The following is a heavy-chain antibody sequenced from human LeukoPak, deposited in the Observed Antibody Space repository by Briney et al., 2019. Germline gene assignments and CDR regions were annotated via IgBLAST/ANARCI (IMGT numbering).Heavy chain of an antibody. D-gene: IGHD3-9*01. CDR3: ARESTDDILAKGAFDY. Sequence: GASVKVSCKASGYTFTGYYMHWVRPAPGQGLEWMGIINPSGGSTSYAQKFQGRVTMTRDMSTSTVYMELSSLRSEDTAVYYCARESTDDILAKGAFDYWGQGTLVTVSS. CDR2: INPSGGST. J-gene: IGHJ4*02. CDR1: GYTFTGYY. V-gene: IGHV1-46*01.